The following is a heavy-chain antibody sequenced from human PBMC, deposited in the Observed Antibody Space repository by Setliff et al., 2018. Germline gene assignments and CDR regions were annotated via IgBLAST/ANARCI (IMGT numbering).Heavy chain of an antibody. CDR2: IYVTEST. D-gene: IGHD3-10*01. Sequence: ETLSLTCTVSGDSISNYYWDWIRQPAGKGLEWIGRIYVTESTKYNPSLKSRVTLSIDTSKNQFSLKLSSVTAADAALYYCAASRAYTGAVEEWFLPKTFDVWGQGSPVTVSS. J-gene: IGHJ4*02. V-gene: IGHV4-4*07. CDR3: AASRAYTGAVEEWFLPKTFDV. CDR1: GDSISNYY.